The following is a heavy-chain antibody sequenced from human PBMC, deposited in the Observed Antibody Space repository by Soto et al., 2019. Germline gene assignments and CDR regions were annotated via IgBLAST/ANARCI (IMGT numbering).Heavy chain of an antibody. CDR1: GGSISSGGYY. CDR3: ASRMVRGSYFDY. V-gene: IGHV4-31*03. Sequence: SETLSLTCTVSGGSISSGGYYWSWIRQHPGKGLEWIGYIYYSGSTYYNPSLKSRVTISVDTSKNQFSLKLSSVTAADTAVYYCASRMVRGSYFDYWGQGTLVTVSS. J-gene: IGHJ4*02. CDR2: IYYSGST. D-gene: IGHD3-10*01.